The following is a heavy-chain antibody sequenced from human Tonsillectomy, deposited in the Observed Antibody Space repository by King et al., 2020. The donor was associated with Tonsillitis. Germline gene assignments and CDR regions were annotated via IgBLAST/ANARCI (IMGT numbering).Heavy chain of an antibody. CDR1: GFTFSTYD. Sequence: VQLVESGGGVVQPGRSLRLSCAASGFTFSTYDMHWVRQPPGKGLEWVAVIWYDGSNKFYGDSVKGRFIVSRDNSKNTLYLQMDSLRAEDTAVYYCVSQENDYGDYEIGSWGQGTLVTVSS. J-gene: IGHJ5*02. CDR2: IWYDGSNK. CDR3: VSQENDYGDYEIGS. V-gene: IGHV3-33*08. D-gene: IGHD4-17*01.